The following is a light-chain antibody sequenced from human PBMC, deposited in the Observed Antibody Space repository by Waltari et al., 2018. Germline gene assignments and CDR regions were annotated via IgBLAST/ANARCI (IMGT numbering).Light chain of an antibody. J-gene: IGKJ4*01. CDR1: QNVHEN. V-gene: IGKV3-15*01. CDR3: QQYNKWPPLT. CDR2: GAA. Sequence: EVLMTQSPATLAVYPGDRVTLSCRDSQNVHENLAWYQQKPGQAPRLLIYGAATRATAIPARFRGSGSGTEFTLTIISLQSEDLAIYYCQQYNKWPPLTLGGGTEVEIK.